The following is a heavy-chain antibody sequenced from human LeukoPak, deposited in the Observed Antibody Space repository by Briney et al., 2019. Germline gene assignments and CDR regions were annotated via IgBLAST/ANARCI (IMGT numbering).Heavy chain of an antibody. CDR1: GGSISSFY. D-gene: IGHD3-22*01. J-gene: IGHJ4*02. CDR3: ARGDYYDSSGYYQGFDY. V-gene: IGHV4-59*01. Sequence: SETLSLTCTVSGGSISSFYWSWIRQPPGKGLEWIGYIYYSGSTNYNPSLKSRVTISVDTSKNQFSLKLSSVTAADTAVYYCARGDYYDSSGYYQGFDYWGQGTLVTVSS. CDR2: IYYSGST.